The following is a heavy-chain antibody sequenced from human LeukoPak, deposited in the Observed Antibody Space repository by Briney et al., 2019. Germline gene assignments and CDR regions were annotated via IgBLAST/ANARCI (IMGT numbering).Heavy chain of an antibody. CDR3: ARGPQRMLLYNWFDP. Sequence: SETLSLTCAAYGGSFSGYYWSWIRQPPGKGLEWIGEINHSGSTNYNPSLKSRVTISVDTSKNQFSLKLSSVTAADTAVYYCARGPQRMLLYNWFDPWGQGTLVTVSS. D-gene: IGHD2-8*01. CDR2: INHSGST. J-gene: IGHJ5*02. V-gene: IGHV4-34*01. CDR1: GGSFSGYY.